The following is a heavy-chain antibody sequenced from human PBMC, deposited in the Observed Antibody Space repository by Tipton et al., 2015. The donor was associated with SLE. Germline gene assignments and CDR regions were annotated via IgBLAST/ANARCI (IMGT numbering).Heavy chain of an antibody. J-gene: IGHJ3*02. CDR2: IYYSGST. Sequence: TLSLTCTVSGGSISSYYWSWIRQPPGKGLEWIGYIYYSGSTNYNPSLKSRVTISVDTSKNQFSLKLSSVTAADTAAYYCARAPGYDFWSGYSQDDAFDIWGQRAMVTVSS. V-gene: IGHV4-59*01. CDR1: GGSISSYY. CDR3: ARAPGYDFWSGYSQDDAFDI. D-gene: IGHD3-3*01.